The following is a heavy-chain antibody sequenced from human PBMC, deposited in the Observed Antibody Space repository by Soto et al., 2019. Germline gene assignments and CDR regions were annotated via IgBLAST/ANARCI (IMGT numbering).Heavy chain of an antibody. CDR2: IKSGGPT. V-gene: IGHV3-15*01. CDR1: GLIFRDAW. J-gene: IGHJ5*01. D-gene: IGHD3-3*01. Sequence: EVNLVESGGGLVKPGGSLRLSCTASGLIFRDAWMSWVRQAPGKGLEWVGRIKSGGPTDYAAPVKGRFTISRDDSKNMVYLQMDSLKTDDTAVYFCTWSGTNWFASWGQGTLVTVSS. CDR3: TWSGTNWFAS.